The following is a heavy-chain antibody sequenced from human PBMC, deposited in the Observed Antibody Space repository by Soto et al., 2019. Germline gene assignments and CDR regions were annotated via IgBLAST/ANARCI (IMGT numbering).Heavy chain of an antibody. V-gene: IGHV3-23*01. D-gene: IGHD6-13*01. CDR1: GFTFSSYA. CDR2: ISGSGGST. J-gene: IGHJ4*02. CDR3: AKRQEYSSSWYTFDY. Sequence: GGSLRLSCAASGFTFSSYAMSWVRQAPGKGLEWVSAISGSGGSTYYADSVKGRFTISRDNSKNTLYLQMNSLRAEDTAVYYCAKRQEYSSSWYTFDYWGQGALVTVSS.